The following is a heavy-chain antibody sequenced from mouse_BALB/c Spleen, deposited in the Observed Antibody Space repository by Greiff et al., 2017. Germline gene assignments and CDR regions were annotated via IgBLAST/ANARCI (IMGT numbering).Heavy chain of an antibody. CDR2: ILPGSGST. CDR1: GYTFSSYW. Sequence: QVQLQQSGAELMKPGASVKISCKATGYTFSSYWIEWVKQRPGHGLEWIGEILPGSGSTNYNEKFKGKATFTADTSSNTAYMQLSSLTSEDSAVYYCARGGNGDWFAYWGQGTLGTVSA. V-gene: IGHV1-9*01. D-gene: IGHD2-1*01. CDR3: ARGGNGDWFAY. J-gene: IGHJ3*01.